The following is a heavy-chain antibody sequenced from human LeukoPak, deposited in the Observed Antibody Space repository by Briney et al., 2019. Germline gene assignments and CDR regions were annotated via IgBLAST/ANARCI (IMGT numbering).Heavy chain of an antibody. CDR1: GYTFTSYY. CDR2: INPSGGST. CDR3: ARDPSFLAVAGQYNWFDP. J-gene: IGHJ5*02. V-gene: IGHV1-46*01. D-gene: IGHD6-19*01. Sequence: ASVNVSCKASGYTFTSYYMHWVRQAPGQGLEWMGIINPSGGSTSYAQKFQGRVTMTRDTSTSTVYMELSSLRSEDTAVYYCARDPSFLAVAGQYNWFDPWGQGTLVTVSS.